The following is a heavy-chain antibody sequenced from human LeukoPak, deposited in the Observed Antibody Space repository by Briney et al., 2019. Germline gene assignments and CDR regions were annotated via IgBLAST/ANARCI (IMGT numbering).Heavy chain of an antibody. CDR1: GYSFTSYW. V-gene: IGHV5-10-1*01. CDR3: ARRRGYHYDSSGYYPPDAFDI. CDR2: IDPSDSYT. Sequence: GESLKISCKGSGYSFTSYWISWVRQMPGKGLEWMGRIDPSDSYTNYSPSFQGHVTISADKSISTAYLQWSSLKASDTAMYYCARRRGYHYDSSGYYPPDAFDIWGQGTMVTVSS. J-gene: IGHJ3*02. D-gene: IGHD3-22*01.